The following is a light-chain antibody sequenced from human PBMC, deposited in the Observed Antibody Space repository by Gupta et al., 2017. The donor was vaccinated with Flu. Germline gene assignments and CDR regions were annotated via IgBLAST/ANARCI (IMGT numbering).Light chain of an antibody. CDR3: QQDGSSPWT. J-gene: IGKJ1*01. Sequence: ESTTPFCSGERKVNSNYLAWYQQKPGQAPKLLIYGAANWASGVPYRFSGSRSATDFALTIGRLQPEDFAMYYCQQDGSSPWTFGQWTKVEIK. V-gene: IGKV3-20*01. CDR1: RKVNSNY. CDR2: GAA.